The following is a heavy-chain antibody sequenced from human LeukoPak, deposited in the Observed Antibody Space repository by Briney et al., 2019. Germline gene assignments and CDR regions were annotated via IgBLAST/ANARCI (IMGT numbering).Heavy chain of an antibody. V-gene: IGHV1-18*01. CDR2: ISAYNGNT. CDR1: GYTFTSYG. J-gene: IGHJ6*02. Sequence: ASVKVSCKASGYTFTSYGISWVRQAPGQGLEWMGWISAYNGNTNYAQKLQGRVTMTTDTSTSTAYMELRSLRSDDTAVYYCARDKYSSGLPGYYYYGMDVWGQGTTVTVSS. D-gene: IGHD6-19*01. CDR3: ARDKYSSGLPGYYYYGMDV.